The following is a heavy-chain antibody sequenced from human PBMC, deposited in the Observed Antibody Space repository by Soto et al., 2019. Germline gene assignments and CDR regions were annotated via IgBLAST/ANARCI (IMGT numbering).Heavy chain of an antibody. CDR2: ISGSGGSI. Sequence: EVQLLESGGGVVQPGGSLRLSCAASGFTFSSNAMTWVRQAPGKGLEWLSAISGSGGSIYYADSVRGRFTISRDNSKNTRFLQMNSLRAEDTAVYYCAKNLAASVSYDYWGQGNLVNVSS. CDR3: AKNLAASVSYDY. D-gene: IGHD6-19*01. CDR1: GFTFSSNA. V-gene: IGHV3-23*01. J-gene: IGHJ4*02.